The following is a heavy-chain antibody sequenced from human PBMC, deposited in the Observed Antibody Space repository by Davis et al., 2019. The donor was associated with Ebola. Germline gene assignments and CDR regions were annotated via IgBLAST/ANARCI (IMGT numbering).Heavy chain of an antibody. CDR2: IYYSGST. D-gene: IGHD3-16*01. J-gene: IGHJ6*02. Sequence: PSETLSLTCTVSGGSISSGGYYWSWIRQHPGKGLEWIGYIYYSGSTYYNPSLKSRVTISVDTSKNQFSLKLSSVTAADTAVYYCARVGRRFGGVVDYGMDVWGQGTTVTVSS. CDR1: GGSISSGGYY. V-gene: IGHV4-31*03. CDR3: ARVGRRFGGVVDYGMDV.